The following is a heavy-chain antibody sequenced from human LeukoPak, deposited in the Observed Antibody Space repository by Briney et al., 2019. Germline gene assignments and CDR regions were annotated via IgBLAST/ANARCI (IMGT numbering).Heavy chain of an antibody. CDR2: IGSSGSII. D-gene: IGHD6-13*01. CDR3: AREDGSSWYRGYFDY. V-gene: IGHV3-11*01. J-gene: IGHJ4*02. CDR1: GFTFSDYY. Sequence: GGSLRLSCAASGFTFSDYYMSWIRQSAGKGLGWCSYIGSSGSIIYYADSVKGRFTISRDNARNSLYLQMNSLRAEDTAVYYCAREDGSSWYRGYFDYWGQGTLVIVSS.